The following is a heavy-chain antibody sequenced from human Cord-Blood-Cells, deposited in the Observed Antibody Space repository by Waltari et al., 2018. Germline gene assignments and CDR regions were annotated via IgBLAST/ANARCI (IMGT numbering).Heavy chain of an antibody. CDR3: ARDRGYGLFDD. D-gene: IGHD5-12*01. CDR2: IYYSGST. Sequence: QVQLQESGLGLVKPSQTLSLTCTVSGGTISSGDYYWSWIRQPPGKGLALIGYIYYSGSTYYNPSLKSRVTISVDTSKSQFALELSSVTAADTAVYYCARDRGYGLFDDWVQGTLVTVSS. V-gene: IGHV4-30-4*01. J-gene: IGHJ4*02. CDR1: GGTISSGDYY.